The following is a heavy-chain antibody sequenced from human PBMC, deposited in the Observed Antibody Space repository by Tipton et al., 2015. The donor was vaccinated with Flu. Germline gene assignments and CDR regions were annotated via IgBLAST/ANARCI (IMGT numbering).Heavy chain of an antibody. D-gene: IGHD1-26*01. V-gene: IGHV4-4*07. CDR1: GGSISSYY. Sequence: TLSLTCTVSGGSISSYYWSWIRQPAGKGLEWIGRIYTSGSTNYNPSLKSRVTMSVDTSKNQFSLKLTSVSAADTAVYYCARYGTYDGSRYFQHWGQGTLVTVSS. J-gene: IGHJ1*01. CDR3: ARYGTYDGSRYFQH. CDR2: IYTSGST.